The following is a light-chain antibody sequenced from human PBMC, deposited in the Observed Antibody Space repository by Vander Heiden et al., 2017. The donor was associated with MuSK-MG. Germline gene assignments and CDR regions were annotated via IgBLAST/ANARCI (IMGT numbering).Light chain of an antibody. CDR1: QGINNC. Sequence: DIQMYQSPSSLSASVGDRVTITCRASQGINNCLAWYQQKPGKAPKLLLYGASSLESGVPSRFSGSGSRTYYTLTISSLQSEDFATYYCQQYYTTPLTFGPGTKVDVK. CDR3: QQYYTTPLT. V-gene: IGKV1-NL1*01. CDR2: GAS. J-gene: IGKJ3*01.